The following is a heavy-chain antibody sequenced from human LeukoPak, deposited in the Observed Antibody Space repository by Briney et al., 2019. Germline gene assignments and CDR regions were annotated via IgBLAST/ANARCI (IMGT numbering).Heavy chain of an antibody. CDR1: GGTFSRYA. J-gene: IGHJ6*02. D-gene: IGHD2-2*01. CDR2: IIPIFGTA. V-gene: IGHV1-69*01. Sequence: ASVKVSCKASGGTFSRYAISWVRQAPGQGLEWMGGIIPIFGTANYAQKFQGRVTITADESTSTAYMEVSSLRSEDTAVYYCAGDHCSSINCYEYNYFGMDVWGQGTTVTVSS. CDR3: AGDHCSSINCYEYNYFGMDV.